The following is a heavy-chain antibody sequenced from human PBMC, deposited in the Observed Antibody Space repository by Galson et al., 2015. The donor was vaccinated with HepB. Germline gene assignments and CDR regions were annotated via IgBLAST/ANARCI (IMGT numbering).Heavy chain of an antibody. CDR2: VNGNSGGA. V-gene: IGHV1-2*06. CDR3: ARRANSGGGNSGMDG. Sequence: SVKVSCKASGYDFIAYSIHWIKQAPGQGLEWMGRVNGNSGGANYAQKFQGRVTMTRDSSMTTAYIELSGLRPDDTAVYFCARRANSGGGNSGMDGWGQGTRVTVSS. J-gene: IGHJ6*02. CDR1: GYDFIAYS. D-gene: IGHD1-1*01.